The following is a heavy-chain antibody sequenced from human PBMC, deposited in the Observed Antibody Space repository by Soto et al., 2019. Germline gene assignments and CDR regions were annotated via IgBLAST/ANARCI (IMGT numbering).Heavy chain of an antibody. Sequence: ASVKVSCKASGYTFTSYGISWVRQAPGQGLEWMGWISAYNGNTNYAQKLQGRVTMTTDTSTSTAYMELRSLRSDDTAVYYCARDVPLYCGGDCYLTGGVYWGQGTLVTVSS. V-gene: IGHV1-18*01. CDR2: ISAYNGNT. CDR3: ARDVPLYCGGDCYLTGGVY. J-gene: IGHJ4*02. D-gene: IGHD2-21*02. CDR1: GYTFTSYG.